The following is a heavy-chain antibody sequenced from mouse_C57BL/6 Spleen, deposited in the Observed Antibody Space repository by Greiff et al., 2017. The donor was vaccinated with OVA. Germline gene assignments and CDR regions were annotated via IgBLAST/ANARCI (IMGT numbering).Heavy chain of an antibody. J-gene: IGHJ4*01. CDR2: INPSNGGT. V-gene: IGHV1-53*01. Sequence: VKLQQSGTELVKPGASVKLSCKASGYTFTSYWMHWVKQRPGQGLEWIGNINPSNGGTNYNEKFKSKATLTVDKSSSTAYMQLSSLTSEDSAVYYCARGDLLGSAMDYWGQGTSVTVSS. D-gene: IGHD2-1*01. CDR3: ARGDLLGSAMDY. CDR1: GYTFTSYW.